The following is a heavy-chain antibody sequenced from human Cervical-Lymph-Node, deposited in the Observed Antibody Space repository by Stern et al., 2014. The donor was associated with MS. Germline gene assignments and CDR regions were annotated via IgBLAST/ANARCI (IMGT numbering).Heavy chain of an antibody. D-gene: IGHD1-14*01. CDR3: ASNPFYYYGLDV. CDR2: ISWNSDNI. J-gene: IGHJ6*02. Sequence: VQLVAYGGGLVQPGRSLRLSCVASGFSFDGYNMHWVRQAPGQGLEWVSGISWNSDNIGYAASVKGRFTISRDNAKNSLYLQMDSLRAEDTALYYCASNPFYYYGLDVWGQGTTVTVSS. V-gene: IGHV3-9*01. CDR1: GFSFDGYN.